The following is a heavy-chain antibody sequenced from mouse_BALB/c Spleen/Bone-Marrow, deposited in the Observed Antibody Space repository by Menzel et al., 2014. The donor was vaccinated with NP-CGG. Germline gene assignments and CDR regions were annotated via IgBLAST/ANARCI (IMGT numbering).Heavy chain of an antibody. CDR2: IHYSGTT. J-gene: IGHJ3*01. D-gene: IGHD2-2*01. Sequence: EVKVVESGPDLVKPSQSLSLTCTVTGYSITSGYSCHWIRQFPGNKLEWMGYIHYSGTTNYNPSLKSRFSITRYTSKNQFFLQLNSVTTEDTATYYWARGYYGYDGAWFTYWGQGTLVTVSA. CDR1: GYSITSGYS. CDR3: ARGYYGYDGAWFTY. V-gene: IGHV3-1*02.